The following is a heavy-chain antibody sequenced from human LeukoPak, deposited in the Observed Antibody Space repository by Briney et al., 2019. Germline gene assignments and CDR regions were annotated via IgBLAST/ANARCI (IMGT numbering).Heavy chain of an antibody. Sequence: ASVKVSCKASVYTFTSYAMHWVRQAPGQRLEWMGWINAGNGNTKYSQKFQGRVTITSDTSASTAYMELSSLRSEDTAVYYCARGRYCSGCSCLSPPYFQYWGQGTLVTVSS. J-gene: IGHJ1*01. D-gene: IGHD2-15*01. CDR1: VYTFTSYA. CDR3: ARGRYCSGCSCLSPPYFQY. CDR2: INAGNGNT. V-gene: IGHV1-3*01.